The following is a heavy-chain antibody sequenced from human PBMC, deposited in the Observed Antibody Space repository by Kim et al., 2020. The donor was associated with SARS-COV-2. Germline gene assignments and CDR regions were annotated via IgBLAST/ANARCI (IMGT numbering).Heavy chain of an antibody. V-gene: IGHV4-34*01. CDR3: ARARYCSSTSCYSWRFDP. CDR1: GGSFSGYY. D-gene: IGHD2-2*01. J-gene: IGHJ5*02. CDR2: INHSGST. Sequence: SETLSLTCAVYGGSFSGYYWSWIRQPPGKGLEWIGEINHSGSTNYNPSLKSRVTISVDTSKNQFSLKLSSVTAADTAVYYCARARYCSSTSCYSWRFDPWGQGTLVTVSS.